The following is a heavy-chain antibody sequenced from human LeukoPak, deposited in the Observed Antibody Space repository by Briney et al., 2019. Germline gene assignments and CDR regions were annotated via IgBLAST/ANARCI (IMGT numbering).Heavy chain of an antibody. V-gene: IGHV4-39*01. J-gene: IGHJ4*02. CDR1: GGSISSSSYY. D-gene: IGHD6-19*01. CDR2: IYYSGST. CDR3: ASLPYSSGWSFDY. Sequence: PSETLSLTYTVSGGSISSSSYYWGWIRQPPGKGLEWIGSIYYSGSTYYNPSLKSRVTISVDTSKNQFSLKLSSVTAADTAVYYCASLPYSSGWSFDYWGQGTLVTVSS.